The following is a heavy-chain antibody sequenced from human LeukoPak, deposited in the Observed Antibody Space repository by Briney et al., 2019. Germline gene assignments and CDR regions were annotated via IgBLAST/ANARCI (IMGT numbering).Heavy chain of an antibody. CDR2: IIPIFGTA. D-gene: IGHD2-8*01. J-gene: IGHJ6*03. Sequence: SVKVSCKASGGTFSSYAISWVRQAPGQGLEWMGGIIPIFGTANYAQKFQGRVTITADESTSTAYMELSSLRSEDTAVYYCARDVPRSIGYSTDHYYYMDVWGKGATVTVSS. V-gene: IGHV1-69*13. CDR3: ARDVPRSIGYSTDHYYYMDV. CDR1: GGTFSSYA.